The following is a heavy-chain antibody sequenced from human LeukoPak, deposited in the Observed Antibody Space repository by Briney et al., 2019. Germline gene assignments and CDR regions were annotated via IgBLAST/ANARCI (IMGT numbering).Heavy chain of an antibody. V-gene: IGHV1-2*02. CDR2: IHPNSGAT. D-gene: IGHD3-16*01. J-gene: IGHJ4*01. Sequence: ASVKVSCKASGYTFADYYLLWVRQAPGQGLEWMGWIHPNSGATHFAQNLQARVSMTRDTSIATAYLDLTGLTSDDTAVYYCARGRRILGGPENAGDFFDFWGQGTLVTVSS. CDR1: GYTFADYY. CDR3: ARGRRILGGPENAGDFFDF.